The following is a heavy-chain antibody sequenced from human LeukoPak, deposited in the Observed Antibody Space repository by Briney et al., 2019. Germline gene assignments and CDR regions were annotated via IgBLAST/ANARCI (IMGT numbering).Heavy chain of an antibody. CDR1: GGYISTYY. CDR3: ARVIRSHGGAMDV. D-gene: IGHD3-10*01. J-gene: IGHJ6*02. Sequence: SETLSLTCIVSGGYISTYYWSWIRQPPGKGLEWIGYIFHSGSTKYNPSLKSRVTISVDTSKNQFSLNLSSVNAADTAVYYCARVIRSHGGAMDVWGQGTTVTVS. CDR2: IFHSGST. V-gene: IGHV4-59*01.